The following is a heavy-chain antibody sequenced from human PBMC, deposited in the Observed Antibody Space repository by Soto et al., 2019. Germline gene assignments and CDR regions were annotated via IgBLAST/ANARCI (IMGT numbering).Heavy chain of an antibody. D-gene: IGHD3-22*01. J-gene: IGHJ6*02. CDR1: GGSISSGDYY. CDR3: ARENSSGYYYSVYYGMDV. Sequence: QVQLQESGPGLVKPSQTLSLTCTVSGGSISSGDYYWSWIRQPPGKGLEWIGYIYYSGSTYYNPSLKSRVTISVDTSKNQFSLKLSSVTAADTAVYYCARENSSGYYYSVYYGMDVWGQGTTVTVSS. V-gene: IGHV4-30-4*01. CDR2: IYYSGST.